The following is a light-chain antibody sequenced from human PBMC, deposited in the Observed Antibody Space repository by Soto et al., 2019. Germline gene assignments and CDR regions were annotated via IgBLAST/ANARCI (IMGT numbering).Light chain of an antibody. J-gene: IGLJ2*01. Sequence: NFMLTQPHSVSESPGKTVTISCTRSSGSIASNYVQWFQQRPGSAPTAVIYEDNLRPSGVPNRFSGSIDSSSNSASLTISGLKTEHEADYYCQSFDSSNLVVFGGGTKVTVL. V-gene: IGLV6-57*03. CDR2: EDN. CDR3: QSFDSSNLVV. CDR1: SGSIASNY.